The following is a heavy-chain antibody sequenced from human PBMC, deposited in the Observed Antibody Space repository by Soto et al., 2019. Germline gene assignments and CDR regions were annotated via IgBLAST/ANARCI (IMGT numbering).Heavy chain of an antibody. D-gene: IGHD4-17*01. Sequence: GASVKVSCKASGYTFTSYAMHWVRQAPGQRLEWMGWINAGNGNTKYSQKFQGRVTITRDTSASTAYMELSSLRSEDTAVYYCAREGYGDYEFFPVSAVETPYNWFDPRGQGTLVTVSS. CDR1: GYTFTSYA. V-gene: IGHV1-3*01. CDR2: INAGNGNT. J-gene: IGHJ5*02. CDR3: AREGYGDYEFFPVSAVETPYNWFDP.